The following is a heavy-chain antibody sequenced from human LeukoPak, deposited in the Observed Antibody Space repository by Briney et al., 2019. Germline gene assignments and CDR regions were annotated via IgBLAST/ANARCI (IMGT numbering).Heavy chain of an antibody. CDR2: IYYSGST. CDR3: ARAAGDSPPYYYYMDV. D-gene: IGHD3-10*01. V-gene: IGHV4-59*01. J-gene: IGHJ6*03. CDR1: GGSISSYY. Sequence: SETLSLTCTVSGGSISSYYWNWIRQPPGKGLEWIGYIYYSGSTNYSPSLKSRVTISVDTSKNQFSLKLSSVTAADTAVYYCARAAGDSPPYYYYMDVWGKGTTVTVSS.